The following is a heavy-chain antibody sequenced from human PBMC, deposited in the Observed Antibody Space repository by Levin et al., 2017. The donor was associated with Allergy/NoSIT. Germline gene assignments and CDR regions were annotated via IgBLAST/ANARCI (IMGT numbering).Heavy chain of an antibody. J-gene: IGHJ4*02. CDR2: ISYDGSNK. CDR3: AKVGGSGWTIDY. CDR1: GFTFSSYG. Sequence: GESLKISCAASGFTFSSYGMHWVRQAPGKGLEWVAVISYDGSNKYYADSVKGRFTISRDNSKNTLYLQMNSLRAEDTAVYYCAKVGGSGWTIDYWGQGTLVTVSS. D-gene: IGHD6-19*01. V-gene: IGHV3-30*18.